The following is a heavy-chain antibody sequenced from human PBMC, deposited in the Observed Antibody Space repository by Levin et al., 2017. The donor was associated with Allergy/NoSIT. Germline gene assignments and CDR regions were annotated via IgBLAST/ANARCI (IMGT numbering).Heavy chain of an antibody. V-gene: IGHV2-70*11. CDR3: ARIRVDNWNYDY. D-gene: IGHD1-7*01. Sequence: SGPTLVKPTQTLTLTCTFSGFSLSTSAMCVSWIRQPPGKALEWLARIDWDDDKYYNTSLQTRLTISKDTSKNQVVLTMTNMDPVDTATYYCARIRVDNWNYDYWGQGTLVTVSS. CDR1: GFSLSTSAMC. J-gene: IGHJ4*02. CDR2: IDWDDDK.